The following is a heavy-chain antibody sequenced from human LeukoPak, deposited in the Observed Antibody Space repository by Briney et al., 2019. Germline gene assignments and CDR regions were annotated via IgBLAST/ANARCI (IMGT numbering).Heavy chain of an antibody. CDR1: GFTVSINY. J-gene: IGHJ3*02. V-gene: IGHV3-11*05. D-gene: IGHD3-3*01. CDR3: ARALTTTKNDAFDI. CDR2: IIGGGVYT. Sequence: LGGSLRLSCAASGFTVSINYMSWVRQAPGKGLEWVSYIIGGGVYTNYADSVRGRFTISRDNAKNSVYLQMNTLRAEDTAVFYCARALTTTKNDAFDIWGQGTMVTVSS.